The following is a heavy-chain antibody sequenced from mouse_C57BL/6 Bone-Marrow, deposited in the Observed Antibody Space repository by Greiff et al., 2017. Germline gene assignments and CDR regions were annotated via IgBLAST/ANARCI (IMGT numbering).Heavy chain of an antibody. CDR3: ARKMGLLRGGAMDY. Sequence: VQLQQSGPGLVQPSQSLSITCTVSGFSLTSYGVHWVRQSPGKGLEWLGVIWSGGSTDYNAAFISRLSIRKDNSKSQVFFKMNSLQADDTAIYYCARKMGLLRGGAMDYWGQGTSVTVSS. J-gene: IGHJ4*01. V-gene: IGHV2-2*01. CDR2: IWSGGST. D-gene: IGHD2-3*01. CDR1: GFSLTSYG.